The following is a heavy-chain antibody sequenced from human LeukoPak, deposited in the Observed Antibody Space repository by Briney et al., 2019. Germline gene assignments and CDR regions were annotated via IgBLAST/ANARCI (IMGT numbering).Heavy chain of an antibody. CDR3: ARNDRYWYGSGSYPIDY. V-gene: IGHV1-46*01. J-gene: IGHJ4*02. D-gene: IGHD3-10*01. CDR1: GYTFTSYY. Sequence: ASVKVSCKASGYTFTSYYMHWVRQAPGQGLEWMGIINPSGGSTSYAQKFQGRVTMTRDTSTSTVYMELSSLRSEDTAVYYCARNDRYWYGSGSYPIDYWGQGTLVAVSS. CDR2: INPSGGST.